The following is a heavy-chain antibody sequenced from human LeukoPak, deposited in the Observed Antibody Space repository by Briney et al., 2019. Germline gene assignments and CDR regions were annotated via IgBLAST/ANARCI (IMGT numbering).Heavy chain of an antibody. CDR3: ARDQEGFDY. Sequence: ASVTVSCKVSGYSFTSNYIHGVRQAPGQGLEWMGMIYPRDGSTSYAQRFQDRVTVTRDTSTSTVHMELSGLRSEDTAVYYCARDQEGFDYWGQGTLVTVSS. V-gene: IGHV1-46*01. CDR2: IYPRDGST. J-gene: IGHJ4*02. CDR1: GYSFTSNY.